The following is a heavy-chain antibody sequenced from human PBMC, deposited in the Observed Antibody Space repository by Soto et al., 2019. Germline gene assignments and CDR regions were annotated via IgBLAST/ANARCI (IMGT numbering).Heavy chain of an antibody. CDR2: INEEGSYK. Sequence: PGGSLRLSCAASGFTFSGYWMSWVRQAPGKGLEWVANINEEGSYKYHVDYVKGRFTISRDNAKNSLYLQMNSLRAEDTAVYFCSKASRGSPLVGRLKYYFDYWGQGTLVTVSS. V-gene: IGHV3-7*03. D-gene: IGHD1-26*01. CDR3: SKASRGSPLVGRLKYYFDY. J-gene: IGHJ4*02. CDR1: GFTFSGYW.